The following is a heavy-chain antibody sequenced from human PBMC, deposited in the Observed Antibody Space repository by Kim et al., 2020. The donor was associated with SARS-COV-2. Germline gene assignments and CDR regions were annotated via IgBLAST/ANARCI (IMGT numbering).Heavy chain of an antibody. J-gene: IGHJ5*02. V-gene: IGHV1-46*01. D-gene: IGHD3-10*01. CDR2: INPSGGST. CDR3: ARDRRITMVRGVSRGLGFDP. Sequence: ASVKVSCKASGYTFTSYYMHWVRQAPGQGLEWMGIINPSGGSTSYAQKFQGRVTMTRDTSTSTVYMELSSLRSEDTAVYYCARDRRITMVRGVSRGLGFDPWGQGTLVTVSS. CDR1: GYTFTSYY.